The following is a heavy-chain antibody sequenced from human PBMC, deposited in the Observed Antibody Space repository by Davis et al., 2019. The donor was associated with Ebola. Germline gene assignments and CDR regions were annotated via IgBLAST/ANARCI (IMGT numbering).Heavy chain of an antibody. V-gene: IGHV3-23*01. J-gene: IGHJ4*02. CDR1: EFTFSSYA. CDR3: AKRTDSRSFEF. Sequence: GESLKISCVASEFTFSSYAMSWVRQSPGKGLEWVSAITSSGGLTGHADSVKGRFTISRDNSKNTLYLQMSSLRAEDTATYYCAKRTDSRSFEFWGQGTLVTVSS. D-gene: IGHD1-14*01. CDR2: ITSSGGLT.